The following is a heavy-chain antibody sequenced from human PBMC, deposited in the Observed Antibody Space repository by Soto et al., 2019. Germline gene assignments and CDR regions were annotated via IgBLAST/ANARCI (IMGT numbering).Heavy chain of an antibody. V-gene: IGHV3-49*03. Sequence: GGSLRLSCTASGFTFGDYAMSWFRQAPGKGLEWVGFIRSKAYGGTTEYAASVKGRFTISRDDSKSIAYLQMNSLKTEDTAVYYCTRIRLGYSYGPIFDYWGQGTLVTVSS. J-gene: IGHJ4*02. CDR2: IRSKAYGGTT. D-gene: IGHD5-18*01. CDR1: GFTFGDYA. CDR3: TRIRLGYSYGPIFDY.